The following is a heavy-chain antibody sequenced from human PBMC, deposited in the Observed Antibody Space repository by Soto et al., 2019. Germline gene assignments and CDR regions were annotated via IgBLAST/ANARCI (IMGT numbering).Heavy chain of an antibody. CDR1: GFTFSSYW. CDR3: ARLLYSNYRRTRVGYYGMDV. CDR2: IKQDGSEK. Sequence: GGSLRLSCAASGFTFSSYWMSWVRQAPGKGLEWVANIKQDGSEKYYVDSVKGRFTISRDNAKNSLYLQMNSLRAEDTAVYYCARLLYSNYRRTRVGYYGMDVWGQGTTVTVSS. D-gene: IGHD4-4*01. J-gene: IGHJ6*02. V-gene: IGHV3-7*05.